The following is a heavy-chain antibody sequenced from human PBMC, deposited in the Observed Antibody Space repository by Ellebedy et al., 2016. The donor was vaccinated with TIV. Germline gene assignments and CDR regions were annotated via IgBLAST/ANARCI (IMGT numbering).Heavy chain of an antibody. CDR2: ISGSGGRI. J-gene: IGHJ4*02. Sequence: GESLKISXAASGFTFYSYAVTWVRQAPGKGLEWVSAISGSGGRIYYADSVKGRFSISRDNSKNTLFMQMNSLRAEDTAVYYCAKTGGWSDYYFEYWGQGTLVTVSS. D-gene: IGHD6-19*01. CDR1: GFTFYSYA. CDR3: AKTGGWSDYYFEY. V-gene: IGHV3-23*01.